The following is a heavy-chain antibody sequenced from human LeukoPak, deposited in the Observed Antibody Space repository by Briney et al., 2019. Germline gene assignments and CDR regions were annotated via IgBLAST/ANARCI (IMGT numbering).Heavy chain of an antibody. Sequence: GGSLRLSCAASGFTFSSYSMNWVRQAPGNGLEWVSYISSSSSTIYYADSVKGRFTISRDNAKNSLYLQMNSLRAEDTAVYYCARVGEGGSGWSSEDYWGQGTLVTVSS. V-gene: IGHV3-48*01. D-gene: IGHD6-19*01. CDR2: ISSSSSTI. J-gene: IGHJ4*02. CDR1: GFTFSSYS. CDR3: ARVGEGGSGWSSEDY.